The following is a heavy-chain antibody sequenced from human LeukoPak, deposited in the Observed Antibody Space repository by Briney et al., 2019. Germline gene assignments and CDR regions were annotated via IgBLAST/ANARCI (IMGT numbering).Heavy chain of an antibody. Sequence: GGSLRLSCAASGFTFSSSGMLWVRQAPGKGLEWVAFIRYDGSSKYYADSVKGRFTISRDNSKNTLYLQMNSLRAEDTAVYYCAKETRGSYSDYWGQGTLVTVFS. CDR2: IRYDGSSK. D-gene: IGHD1-26*01. J-gene: IGHJ4*02. V-gene: IGHV3-30*02. CDR3: AKETRGSYSDY. CDR1: GFTFSSSG.